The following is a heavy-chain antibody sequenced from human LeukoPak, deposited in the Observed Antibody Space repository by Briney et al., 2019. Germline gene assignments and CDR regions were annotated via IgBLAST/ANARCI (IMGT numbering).Heavy chain of an antibody. CDR1: GYTFTSDG. J-gene: IGHJ4*02. CDR2: SSAYNGNT. Sequence: GASVKVSCKASGYTFTSDGISWVRQGPGQGLEWMGWSSAYNGNTNYAQKIQGRGTMTTDTCTRIGNMEPRSLRSDDTAVYYCARMGIAVAGYFDYWGQGTLVTVSS. D-gene: IGHD6-19*01. V-gene: IGHV1-18*04. CDR3: ARMGIAVAGYFDY.